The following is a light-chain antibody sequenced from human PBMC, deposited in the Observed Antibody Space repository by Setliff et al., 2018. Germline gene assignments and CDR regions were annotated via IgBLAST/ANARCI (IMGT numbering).Light chain of an antibody. J-gene: IGLJ1*01. CDR1: SSDVSGYNY. Sequence: QSVLTQPPSASGSPGQSVTISCTGTSSDVSGYNYVSWYQQHPGKAPKLMIYDVTKRPSGVPDRFSGSKSGNTASLTVSGLQAEDEADYYCSSYADSNIFLFGTGTKV. CDR2: DVT. V-gene: IGLV2-8*01. CDR3: SSYADSNIFL.